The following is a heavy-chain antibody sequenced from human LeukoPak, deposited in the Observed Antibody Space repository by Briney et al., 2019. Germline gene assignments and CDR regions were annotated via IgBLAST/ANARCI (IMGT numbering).Heavy chain of an antibody. J-gene: IGHJ6*02. CDR1: GGSISSYY. CDR2: IYYSGST. D-gene: IGHD3-22*01. CDR3: ARDLIDYYYGMDV. V-gene: IGHV4-59*01. Sequence: SEALSLTCTVSGGSISSYYWSWIRQPPGKGLDWIGYIYYSGSTNYNPSLKSRVTISVDTSKNQFSLKLSSVTAADTAVYYCARDLIDYYYGMDVWGQGTTVTVSS.